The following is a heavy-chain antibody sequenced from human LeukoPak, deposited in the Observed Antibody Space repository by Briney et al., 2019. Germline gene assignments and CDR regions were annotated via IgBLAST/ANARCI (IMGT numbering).Heavy chain of an antibody. D-gene: IGHD4-23*01. Sequence: SETLSLTCPLYGGSISSYYWSWIRQPPGNGLEWNGYIYYRGSTNYTPSRRSRVTISVDTSKNQFSLKRSSVTAADTAVYYCARLATVVTSGWFDPWGEGTLVTVSS. V-gene: IGHV4-59*08. CDR2: IYYRGST. CDR3: ARLATVVTSGWFDP. J-gene: IGHJ5*02. CDR1: GGSISSYY.